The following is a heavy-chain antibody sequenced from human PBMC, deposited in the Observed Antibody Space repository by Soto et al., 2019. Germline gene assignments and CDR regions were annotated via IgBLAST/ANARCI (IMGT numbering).Heavy chain of an antibody. CDR1: GGSISSDGYY. Sequence: SETLSLTCTVSGGSISSDGYYWSWIRQHPGKGLEWIGYIYYSGITHYNPSLKSRATISVDTSKNQFSLKLSSVTAADTAVYYCARDTAAIGQFDPWGQGTLVTV. J-gene: IGHJ5*02. V-gene: IGHV4-31*03. D-gene: IGHD5-18*01. CDR3: ARDTAAIGQFDP. CDR2: IYYSGIT.